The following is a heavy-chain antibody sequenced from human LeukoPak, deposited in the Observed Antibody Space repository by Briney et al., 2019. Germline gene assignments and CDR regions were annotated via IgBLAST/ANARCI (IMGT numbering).Heavy chain of an antibody. D-gene: IGHD6-13*01. V-gene: IGHV4-34*01. J-gene: IGHJ3*02. CDR1: GGSFSGYY. CDR3: ARDGGSSWSKDGFDI. CDR2: INHSGST. Sequence: SETLSLTCYLYGGSFSGYYWSWIRQPPGKGLEWIGEINHSGSTNYNPSLKSRVTISVDTSKNQFSLKLSSVTAADTAVYYCARDGGSSWSKDGFDIWGQGTMVTGSS.